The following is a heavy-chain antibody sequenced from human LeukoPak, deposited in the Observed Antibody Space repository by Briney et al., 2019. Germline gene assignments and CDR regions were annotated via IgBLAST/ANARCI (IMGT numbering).Heavy chain of an antibody. J-gene: IGHJ4*02. V-gene: IGHV3-30*03. CDR3: ARDPRVSGSYQPYYFDY. CDR2: ISYDGSNK. CDR1: GFTFSSYS. Sequence: PGGSLRLSCAASGFTFSSYSMNWVRQAPGKGLEWVAVISYDGSNKDYADSVKGRFTISRDNSKNTVYLQMNSLRGVDTAVYFCARDPRVSGSYQPYYFDYWGQGTLVTVSS. D-gene: IGHD1-26*01.